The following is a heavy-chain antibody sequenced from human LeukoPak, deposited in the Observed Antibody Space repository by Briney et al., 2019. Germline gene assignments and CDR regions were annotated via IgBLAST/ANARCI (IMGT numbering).Heavy chain of an antibody. Sequence: SETLSLTCTVSGGSISSGGYYWSWIRQHPGKGLEWIGYIYYSGSTYYNPSLKSRVTISVDTSKNQFSLKLSSVTAADTAVYYCARGRDYDILTGAFDYWGQGTLVTVSS. D-gene: IGHD3-9*01. CDR1: GGSISSGGYY. J-gene: IGHJ4*02. CDR2: IYYSGST. V-gene: IGHV4-31*03. CDR3: ARGRDYDILTGAFDY.